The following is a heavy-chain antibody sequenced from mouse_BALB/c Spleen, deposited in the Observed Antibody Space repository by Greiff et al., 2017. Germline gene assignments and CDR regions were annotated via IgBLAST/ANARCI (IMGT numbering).Heavy chain of an antibody. V-gene: IGHV5-15*02. CDR1: GFTFSDYG. CDR2: ISNLAYSI. Sequence: EVQLVESGGGLVQPGGSRKLSCAASGFTFSDYGMAWVRQAPGKGPEWVAFISNLAYSIYYADTVTGRFTISRENAKNTLYLEMSSLRSEDTAMYYCARTSTMITTTFDYWGQGTTLTVSS. CDR3: ARTSTMITTTFDY. D-gene: IGHD2-4*01. J-gene: IGHJ2*01.